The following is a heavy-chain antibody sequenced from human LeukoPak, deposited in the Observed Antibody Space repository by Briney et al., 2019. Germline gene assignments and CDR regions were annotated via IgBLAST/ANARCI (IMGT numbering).Heavy chain of an antibody. Sequence: SVKVSCKASGGTFSSYAISWVRQAPGQGLEWMEGIIPIFGTANYAQKFQGRVTITADESTSTAYMELSSLRSEDTAVYYCASGWLQLGYYYGMDVWGQGTTVTVSS. CDR3: ASGWLQLGYYYGMDV. J-gene: IGHJ6*02. D-gene: IGHD5-24*01. CDR1: GGTFSSYA. V-gene: IGHV1-69*13. CDR2: IIPIFGTA.